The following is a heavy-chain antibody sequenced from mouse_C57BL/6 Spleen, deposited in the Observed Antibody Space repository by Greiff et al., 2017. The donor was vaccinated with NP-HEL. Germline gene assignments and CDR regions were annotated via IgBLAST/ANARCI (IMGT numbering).Heavy chain of an antibody. J-gene: IGHJ1*03. CDR3: ARYPLYGSSSDWYFDV. Sequence: EVQLQQSGAELVKPGASVKLSCTASGFNIKDYYMHWVKQRTEQGLEWIGRIDPEDGETKYAAKFQGKATITADTSSNTAYLQLSSLTSKDTAVYYGARYPLYGSSSDWYFDVWGTGTTVTVSS. CDR1: GFNIKDYY. V-gene: IGHV14-2*01. D-gene: IGHD1-1*01. CDR2: IDPEDGET.